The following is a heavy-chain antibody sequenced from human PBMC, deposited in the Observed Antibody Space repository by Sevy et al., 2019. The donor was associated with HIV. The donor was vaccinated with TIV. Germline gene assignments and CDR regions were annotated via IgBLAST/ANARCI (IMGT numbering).Heavy chain of an antibody. CDR1: GFTFSSYE. CDR2: ISSSGSTI. V-gene: IGHV3-48*03. CDR3: ARGGRKQLVLGAFDI. J-gene: IGHJ3*02. Sequence: GGSLRLSCAASGFTFSSYEMNWVRQAPGKGLEWVSYISSSGSTIYYADSVKGRFTISRDNAKNSLYLQMNSLRAEDTAVYYCARGGRKQLVLGAFDIWGQGTMVTV. D-gene: IGHD6-13*01.